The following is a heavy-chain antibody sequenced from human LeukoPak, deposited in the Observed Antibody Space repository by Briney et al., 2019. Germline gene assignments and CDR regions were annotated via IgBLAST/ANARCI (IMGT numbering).Heavy chain of an antibody. J-gene: IGHJ3*02. V-gene: IGHV4-59*01. D-gene: IGHD6-13*01. CDR3: ARRVVWQQLDAFDI. CDR2: LSYSGST. CDR1: GGSISSYY. Sequence: SETLSLTCTVSGGSISSYYWTWIRQPPGKGLEWIGYLSYSGSTKYNPSLRSRVTLSVDASKNQFSLKLSSVTAADTAVYYCARRVVWQQLDAFDIWGQGTMVTVSS.